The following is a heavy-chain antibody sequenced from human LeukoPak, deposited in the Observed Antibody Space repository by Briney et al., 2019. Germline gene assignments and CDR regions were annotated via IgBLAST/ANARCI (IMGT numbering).Heavy chain of an antibody. D-gene: IGHD6-13*01. V-gene: IGHV4-4*02. CDR2: IYHSEST. CDR3: ARDTLIAAFDY. Sequence: SETLSLTCAVSGGSINRSNWWSWVRQSPGKGLEWIGEIYHSESTNYNPSLKSRVTISVDKSKNQFSLKLSSVTAADTAVYYCARDTLIAAFDYWGQGALVTVSS. J-gene: IGHJ4*02. CDR1: GGSINRSNW.